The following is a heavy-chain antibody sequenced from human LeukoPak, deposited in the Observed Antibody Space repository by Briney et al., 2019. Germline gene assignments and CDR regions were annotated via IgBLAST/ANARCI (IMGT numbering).Heavy chain of an antibody. V-gene: IGHV1-18*01. J-gene: IGHJ3*02. CDR3: ARDRHIVGAPPHAFGI. D-gene: IGHD1-26*01. CDR1: GYTFTSYG. CDR2: ISAYNGNT. Sequence: ASVKVSCKASGYTFTSYGISWVRQAPGQGLEWMGWISAYNGNTNYAQKLQGRVTMTTDTSTSTAYMELRSLRSDDTAVCYCARDRHIVGAPPHAFGIWGQGTMVTVSS.